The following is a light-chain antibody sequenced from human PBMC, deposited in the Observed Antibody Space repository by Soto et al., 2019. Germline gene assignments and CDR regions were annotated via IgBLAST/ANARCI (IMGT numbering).Light chain of an antibody. CDR3: QQYNANSGT. CDR2: DAS. CDR1: QSDNSS. Sequence: QMTPSPSMLSAFIGELVTITRGASQSDNSSLDWYQQRPGKAPKLLIYDASTLESGVPPTFSGSGSETEFALTFSSLQLKNSATYSSQQYNANSGTFAQGTTVDSK. J-gene: IGKJ1*01. V-gene: IGKV1-5*01.